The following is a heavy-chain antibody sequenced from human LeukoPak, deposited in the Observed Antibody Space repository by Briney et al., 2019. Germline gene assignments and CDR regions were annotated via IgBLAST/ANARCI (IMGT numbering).Heavy chain of an antibody. V-gene: IGHV4-59*01. Sequence: SETLSLTCTVSGGSISSYYWSWIRQPPGKGLEWIGYIYYSGSTNYNPSLNSRVTISVATSKNQFSLKLSSVTAADTAVYYCARARGDSIAAAAPNLDYWGQGTLVTVSS. CDR1: GGSISSYY. D-gene: IGHD6-13*01. CDR3: ARARGDSIAAAAPNLDY. J-gene: IGHJ4*02. CDR2: IYYSGST.